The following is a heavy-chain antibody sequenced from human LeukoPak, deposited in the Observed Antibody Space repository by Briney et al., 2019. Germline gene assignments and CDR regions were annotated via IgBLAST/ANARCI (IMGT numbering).Heavy chain of an antibody. CDR2: ISSGGTTI. CDR3: TRGLVV. CDR1: GFTFSEFE. D-gene: IGHD2-2*01. V-gene: IGHV3-48*03. Sequence: GGSLRLSCAPSGFTFSEFEMNWVRQAPGKGLEWVSDISSGGTTIFYADSVKGRFTISRDNAKNSLYLQMNRLRDEDTAIYYCTRGLVVWGQGALVTVSS. J-gene: IGHJ4*02.